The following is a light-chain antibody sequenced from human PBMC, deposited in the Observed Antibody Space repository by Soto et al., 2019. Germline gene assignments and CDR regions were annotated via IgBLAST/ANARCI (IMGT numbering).Light chain of an antibody. CDR1: SSDVGGYNY. CDR3: SSYAGSRV. Sequence: QSVLTQPPSASGSPGQSVTISCTGTSSDVGGYNYVSWYQQHPGKAPKLMIYGVSKRPSGVPDRFSGSKSGNTASLTVSGLQAEHEADYYCSSYAGSRVFGNGTKVXXL. J-gene: IGLJ1*01. V-gene: IGLV2-8*01. CDR2: GVS.